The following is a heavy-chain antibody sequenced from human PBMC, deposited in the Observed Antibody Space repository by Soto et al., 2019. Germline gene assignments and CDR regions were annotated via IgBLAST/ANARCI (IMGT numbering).Heavy chain of an antibody. V-gene: IGHV1-18*01. Sequence: QVQLVQSGTEVKKPRASVKVSCKTSGYTFINYGISWVRQTPGQGPEWMEWITPYNDDTKYAQKFQARSTMTTDTSTRTAYMEMRSLRSDDTAIYYCARDGFYAGSGRYSYGYSAPRYYAMDVWGQGTTVTVSS. CDR2: ITPYNDDT. CDR3: ARDGFYAGSGRYSYGYSAPRYYAMDV. D-gene: IGHD5-18*01. J-gene: IGHJ6*02. CDR1: GYTFINYG.